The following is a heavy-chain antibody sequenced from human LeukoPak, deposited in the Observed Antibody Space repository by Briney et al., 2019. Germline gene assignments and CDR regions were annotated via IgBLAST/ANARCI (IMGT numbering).Heavy chain of an antibody. CDR2: IYPGDSDT. CDR1: GYSFITHW. V-gene: IGHV5-51*01. Sequence: GESLRISCKASGYSFITHWIAWVRQTPGKGLEWMGIIYPGDSDTKYSPSFQGQVTISADKSISTAYLQWSSLKASDTAMYYCEKGAGGAGSYYPYFWGQGTLVTVSS. J-gene: IGHJ4*02. CDR3: EKGAGGAGSYYPYF. D-gene: IGHD3-10*01.